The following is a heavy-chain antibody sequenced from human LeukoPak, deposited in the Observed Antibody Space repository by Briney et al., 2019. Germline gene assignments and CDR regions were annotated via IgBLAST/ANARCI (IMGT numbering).Heavy chain of an antibody. Sequence: SETLSLTCTVSGGSISSSSYYWGWIRQPPGKGLEWIGSIYYSGSTYYNPSLKSRVTISVDTSKNQFSLKLSSVTAADTAVYYCARHRNPPGKRITIFGVVMDAFDIWGQGTMVTVSS. CDR1: GGSISSSSYY. CDR2: IYYSGST. J-gene: IGHJ3*02. CDR3: ARHRNPPGKRITIFGVVMDAFDI. V-gene: IGHV4-39*01. D-gene: IGHD3-3*01.